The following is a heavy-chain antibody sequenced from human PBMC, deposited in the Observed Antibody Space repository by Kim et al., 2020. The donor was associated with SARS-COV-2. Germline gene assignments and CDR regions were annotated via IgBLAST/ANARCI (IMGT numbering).Heavy chain of an antibody. CDR3: ARDAGCSGGTCFNYFDS. V-gene: IGHV4-31*03. D-gene: IGHD2-15*01. CDR2: IYYSGST. CDR1: GGSISSGGYH. J-gene: IGHJ4*02. Sequence: SETLSLTCTVSGGSISSGGYHWNWIRQHPGKGLEWIGYIYYSGSTYYSPSLKSRGTISLDSSKNQFSLRLSSVTVADTAIYYCARDAGCSGGTCFNYFDSWGQGTLVTVSS.